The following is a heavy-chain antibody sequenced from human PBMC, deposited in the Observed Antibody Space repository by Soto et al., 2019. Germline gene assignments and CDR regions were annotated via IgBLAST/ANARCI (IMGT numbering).Heavy chain of an antibody. J-gene: IGHJ4*02. D-gene: IGHD3-10*01. CDR1: GYTFTSYG. CDR3: ARGSMVRGVIISRPYFDY. V-gene: IGHV1-18*01. CDR2: ISAYNGNT. Sequence: ASVKVSCKASGYTFTSYGISWVRQAPGQGLEWMGWISAYNGNTNYAQKLQGRVTMTTDTSTSTAYMELRSLRSDDTAAYYCARGSMVRGVIISRPYFDYWGQGTLVTVSS.